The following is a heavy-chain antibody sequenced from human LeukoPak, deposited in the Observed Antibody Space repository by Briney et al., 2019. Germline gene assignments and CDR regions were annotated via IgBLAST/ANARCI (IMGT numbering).Heavy chain of an antibody. J-gene: IGHJ4*02. D-gene: IGHD1-26*01. V-gene: IGHV3-11*01. CDR2: ISSGSTI. CDR3: ASISGPFNY. CDR1: GFTFSDYY. Sequence: GGSLRLSCAASGFTFSDYYMSWIRQAPGKGLEWVSYISSGSTIYYADSVKGRFTISRDNAKNSLYLQMNSLRAEDTAVYYCASISGPFNYWGQGTLVTVSS.